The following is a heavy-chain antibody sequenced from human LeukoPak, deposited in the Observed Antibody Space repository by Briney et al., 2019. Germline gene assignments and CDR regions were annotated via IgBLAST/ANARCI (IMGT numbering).Heavy chain of an antibody. CDR2: IYYSGST. Sequence: SETLSLTCTVSGGSISSYYWSWIRQPPGKGLEWIGYIYYSGSTNYNPSLKSRVTISVDTSKNQFSLKLSSVTAADTAVYYCARDLSFDWFPYYFDYWGQGILVTVSS. CDR1: GGSISSYY. V-gene: IGHV4-59*01. J-gene: IGHJ4*02. CDR3: ARDLSFDWFPYYFDY. D-gene: IGHD3-9*01.